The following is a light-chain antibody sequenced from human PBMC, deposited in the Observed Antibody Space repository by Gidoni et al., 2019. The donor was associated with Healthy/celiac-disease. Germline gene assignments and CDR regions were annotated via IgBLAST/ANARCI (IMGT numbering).Light chain of an antibody. CDR2: SNN. CDR1: SSNIGSNT. CDR3: AAWGDSLNGPV. J-gene: IGLJ2*01. V-gene: IGLV1-44*01. Sequence: QPVLTQPPSAPGTPGQSVTITCSGSSSNIGSNTVNWYQQLPRTAPKLLICSNNRRPSGVPDRFSGSKSGTSVSLTISGLQSEDEADYYCAAWGDSLNGPVFGGGTKLTVL.